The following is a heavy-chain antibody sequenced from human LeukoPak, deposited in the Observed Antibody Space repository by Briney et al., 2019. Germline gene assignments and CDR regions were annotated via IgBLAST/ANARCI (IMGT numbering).Heavy chain of an antibody. J-gene: IGHJ4*02. D-gene: IGHD2-15*01. CDR2: ISSNGGST. CDR1: GFTFSSYA. Sequence: GGSLRLSCAASGFTFSSYAMHWVRQAPVKGLEYVSAISSNGGSTYYANSVEGRFTISRDNSKNTLYLQMGSLRAEDMAVYYCARDPYPDIVVVVAASPGVYWFDYWGQGTLVTVSS. CDR3: ARDPYPDIVVVVAASPGVYWFDY. V-gene: IGHV3-64*01.